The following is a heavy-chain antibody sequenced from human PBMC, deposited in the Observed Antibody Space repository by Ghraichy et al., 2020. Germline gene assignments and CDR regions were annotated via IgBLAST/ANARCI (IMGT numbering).Heavy chain of an antibody. CDR2: ISVGSSSTI. CDR1: GFTFSSYS. J-gene: IGHJ4*02. Sequence: GGSLRLSCAASGFTFSSYSMNWVRQAPGKGLVWVSYISVGSSSTIYYADSVKGRFTISRDNAKNSLYLQMNSLRDEDTAVYYCARDSGSSWYYFDYWGQGTLVTVSS. D-gene: IGHD6-13*01. V-gene: IGHV3-48*02. CDR3: ARDSGSSWYYFDY.